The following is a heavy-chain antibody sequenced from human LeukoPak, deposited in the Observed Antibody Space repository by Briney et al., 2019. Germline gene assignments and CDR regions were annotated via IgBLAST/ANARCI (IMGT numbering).Heavy chain of an antibody. CDR2: TDTSGHST. V-gene: IGHV3-23*01. CDR1: GFTFSSYA. Sequence: GGSLRLSCAASGFTFSSYAMSWVRQAPGKGPEWVSGTDTSGHSTYYADSVKGRFTISRDNSKNTLFLQMDSLRTEDTAVYYCAKDKSCRDASCYLDVWGQGTTVTVSS. CDR3: AKDKSCRDASCYLDV. J-gene: IGHJ6*02. D-gene: IGHD2-15*01.